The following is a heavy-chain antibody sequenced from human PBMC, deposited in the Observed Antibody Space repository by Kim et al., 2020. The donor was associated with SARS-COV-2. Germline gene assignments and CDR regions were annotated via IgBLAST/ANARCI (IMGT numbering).Heavy chain of an antibody. Sequence: SETLSLTCTVSGGSISSYYWSWIRQPPGKGLEWIGYIYYSGSTNYNPSLKGRVTISVDTSKNQFSLKLSSVTAADTAVYYCAGSQGFGEFSRIDAFDIWGQGTMVTVSS. J-gene: IGHJ3*02. CDR2: IYYSGST. CDR1: GGSISSYY. V-gene: IGHV4-59*01. D-gene: IGHD3-10*01. CDR3: AGSQGFGEFSRIDAFDI.